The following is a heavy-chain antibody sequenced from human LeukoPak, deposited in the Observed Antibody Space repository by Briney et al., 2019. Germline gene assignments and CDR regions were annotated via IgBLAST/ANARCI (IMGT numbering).Heavy chain of an antibody. D-gene: IGHD3-10*01. CDR3: ARVAGYGSGSYCYYYMDV. CDR1: GGSISSHY. V-gene: IGHV4-59*11. Sequence: SETLSLTCTVSGGSISSHYWSWVRQPPGKGLEWIGYIYYSGSTNYNPSLKSRVTISVDTSKNQFSLKLSSVTAADTAVYYCARVAGYGSGSYCYYYMDVWGKGTTVTVSS. CDR2: IYYSGST. J-gene: IGHJ6*03.